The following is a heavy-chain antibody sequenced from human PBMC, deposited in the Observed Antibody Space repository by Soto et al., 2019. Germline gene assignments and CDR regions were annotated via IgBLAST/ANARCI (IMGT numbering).Heavy chain of an antibody. Sequence: GGSLRLSCAASGFTFSSYAMSWVRQAPGKGLEWVSAISGSGGSTYYADSVKGRFTISRDNSKNTLYLQMNSLRAEDTAVYYFAKDYDFWSGYFEFDPWGQGTLVTVAS. CDR2: ISGSGGST. D-gene: IGHD3-3*01. CDR3: AKDYDFWSGYFEFDP. V-gene: IGHV3-23*01. J-gene: IGHJ5*02. CDR1: GFTFSSYA.